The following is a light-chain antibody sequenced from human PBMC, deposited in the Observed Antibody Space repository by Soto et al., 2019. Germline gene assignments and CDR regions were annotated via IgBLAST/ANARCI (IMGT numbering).Light chain of an antibody. CDR3: QQYNNWPLYT. J-gene: IGKJ2*01. CDR2: GAS. V-gene: IGKV3-15*01. Sequence: EIVMTQSPATLSVSPVERATLSCRASQSVSSNLAWYQQKPGQAPRLLLYGASTRATGIPARFSGSGSGTEFTLTISSLQSEDFAVYYCQQYNNWPLYTFGQGTKLEIK. CDR1: QSVSSN.